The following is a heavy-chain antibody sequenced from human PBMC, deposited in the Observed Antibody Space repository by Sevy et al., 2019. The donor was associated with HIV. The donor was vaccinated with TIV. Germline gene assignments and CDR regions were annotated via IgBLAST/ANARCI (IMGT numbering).Heavy chain of an antibody. V-gene: IGHV3-30*03. CDR1: GFVFSSYD. CDR3: ARPRFLEWLSSAAFDI. CDR2: IAYDGSNK. J-gene: IGHJ3*02. Sequence: GGSLRLSCTASGFVFSSYDMHWVRQAPGKGLEWVAFIAYDGSNKNYVDSVKGRFTLSRDNSKNTLYLQMNSLGAEDTAVYYCARPRFLEWLSSAAFDIWGQGTMVTVSS. D-gene: IGHD3-3*01.